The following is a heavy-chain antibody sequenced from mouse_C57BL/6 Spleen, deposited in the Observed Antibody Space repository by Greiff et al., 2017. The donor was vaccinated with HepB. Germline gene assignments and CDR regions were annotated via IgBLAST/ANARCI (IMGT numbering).Heavy chain of an antibody. D-gene: IGHD1-1*02. CDR2: INPNYGTT. J-gene: IGHJ3*01. CDR1: GYSFTDYN. CDR3: ARSDYAANQAWFAY. V-gene: IGHV1-39*01. Sequence: LVESGPELVKPGASVKISCKASGYSFTDYNMNWVKQSNGKSLEWIGVINPNYGTTSYNQKFKGKATLTVDQSSSTAYMQLNSLTSEDSAVYYCARSDYAANQAWFAYWGQGTLVTVSA.